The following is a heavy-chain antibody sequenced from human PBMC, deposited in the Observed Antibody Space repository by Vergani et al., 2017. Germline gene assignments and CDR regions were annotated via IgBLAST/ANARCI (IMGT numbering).Heavy chain of an antibody. CDR1: GYTFTSYD. CDR2: MNPNSGNT. CDR3: ARDWEISNYAVIGY. Sequence: QVQLVQSGAEVKKPGASVKVSCKASGYTFTSYDINWVRQATGQGLEWMGWMNPNSGNTGYAQKFQGRVTMTRDTSISTAYMELSRLRSDDTAVYYCARDWEISNYAVIGYWGQGTLVTVSS. D-gene: IGHD4-11*01. V-gene: IGHV1-8*01. J-gene: IGHJ4*02.